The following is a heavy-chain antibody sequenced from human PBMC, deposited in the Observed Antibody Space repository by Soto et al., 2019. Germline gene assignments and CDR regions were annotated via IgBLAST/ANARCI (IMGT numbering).Heavy chain of an antibody. V-gene: IGHV3-7*01. CDR2: IKQDGSEK. D-gene: IGHD4-17*01. CDR3: ARITGYGDYGLDY. J-gene: IGHJ4*02. Sequence: EVQLVESGGGLVQPGGSLRLSCAASGFTFSSYWMSWVRQAPGKGLEWVANIKQDGSEKYYVDSVKGRFTISRDNAKNSLYLQMNSLRAEDTAVYYCARITGYGDYGLDYWGQGTLVTVSS. CDR1: GFTFSSYW.